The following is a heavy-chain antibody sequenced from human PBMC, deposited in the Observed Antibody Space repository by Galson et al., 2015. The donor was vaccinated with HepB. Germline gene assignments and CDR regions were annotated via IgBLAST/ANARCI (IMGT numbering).Heavy chain of an antibody. CDR3: ARDSQPNTYYDYVWGSSQNWFDP. J-gene: IGHJ5*02. Sequence: SLRLSCAASGFTFSSYSMNWVRQAPGKGLEWVSSISSSSSYIYYADSVKGRFTISRDNAKNSLYLQMNSLRAEDTAVYYCARDSQPNTYYDYVWGSSQNWFDPWGQGTLVTVSS. CDR1: GFTFSSYS. CDR2: ISSSSSYI. V-gene: IGHV3-21*01. D-gene: IGHD3-16*01.